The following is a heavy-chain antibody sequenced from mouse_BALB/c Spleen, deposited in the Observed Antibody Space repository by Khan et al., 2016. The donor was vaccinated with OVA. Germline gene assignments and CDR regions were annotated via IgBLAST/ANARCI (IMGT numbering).Heavy chain of an antibody. D-gene: IGHD1-1*01. CDR2: INPSTGYS. J-gene: IGHJ3*01. CDR1: GYTFTSYW. V-gene: IGHV1-7*01. Sequence: QMQLEESGAELAKPGASVKMSCKASGYTFTSYWMHWVKQRPGQGLEWIGYINPSTGYSEYNQKFKDKATLTADKSSSTAYMQLSSLTSDDSAVYYGANHGSSSAWFAYWGQGTLVTVSA. CDR3: ANHGSSSAWFAY.